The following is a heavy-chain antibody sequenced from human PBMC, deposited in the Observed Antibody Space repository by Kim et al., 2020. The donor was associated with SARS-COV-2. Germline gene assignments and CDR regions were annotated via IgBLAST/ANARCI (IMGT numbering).Heavy chain of an antibody. CDR1: GGSISSGGYY. Sequence: SETLSLTCTVSGGSISSGGYYWSWIRQHPGKGLEWIGYIYYSGSTYYNPSLKSRVTISVDTSKNQFSLKLSSVTAADTAVYYCARDRSSGQERRYWFDPWGQGTLVTVSS. V-gene: IGHV4-31*03. CDR2: IYYSGST. D-gene: IGHD1-1*01. J-gene: IGHJ5*02. CDR3: ARDRSSGQERRYWFDP.